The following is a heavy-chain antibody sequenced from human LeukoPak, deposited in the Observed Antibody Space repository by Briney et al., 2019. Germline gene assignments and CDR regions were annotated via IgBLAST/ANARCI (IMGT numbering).Heavy chain of an antibody. V-gene: IGHV4-30-2*01. D-gene: IGHD3-16*02. J-gene: IGHJ4*02. Sequence: SETLSLTCAVSGCSISSGGYSWSWIRQPPGKGLEWIGYIYHSGSTYYNPSLKSRVTISVDRSKNQFSLKLSSVTAADTAVYYCASGVIHYFDYWGQGTLVTVSS. CDR2: IYHSGST. CDR1: GCSISSGGYS. CDR3: ASGVIHYFDY.